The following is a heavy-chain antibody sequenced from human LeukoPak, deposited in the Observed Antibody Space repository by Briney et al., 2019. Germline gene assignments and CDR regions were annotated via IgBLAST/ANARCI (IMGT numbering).Heavy chain of an antibody. CDR3: ARHVLPSLRFLEWLSKLAPRGYYYGMDV. Sequence: PSETLSLTCTVSGGSISSSSYCWGWVRQPPGEGREWIVCIYYSGSTYYNPSLKSGFTISVYTTKNQFYLKLSSVAAADTAVYSCARHVLPSLRFLEWLSKLAPRGYYYGMDVWGQATTVTVSS. D-gene: IGHD3-3*01. J-gene: IGHJ6*02. CDR1: GGSISSSSYC. CDR2: IYYSGST. V-gene: IGHV4-39*01.